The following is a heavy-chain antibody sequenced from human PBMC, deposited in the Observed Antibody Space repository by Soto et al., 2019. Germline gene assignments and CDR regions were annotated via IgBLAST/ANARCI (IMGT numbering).Heavy chain of an antibody. Sequence: GGSLRLSCAASGFTFSSYEMNWVRQAPGKGLEWVSYISSSGSTIYYADSVKGRFTISRDNAKNSLYLQMNSLRAEDTAVYYCARGHTPFIDYWGQGTLVTVSS. V-gene: IGHV3-48*03. CDR3: ARGHTPFIDY. J-gene: IGHJ4*02. CDR1: GFTFSSYE. CDR2: ISSSGSTI. D-gene: IGHD2-15*01.